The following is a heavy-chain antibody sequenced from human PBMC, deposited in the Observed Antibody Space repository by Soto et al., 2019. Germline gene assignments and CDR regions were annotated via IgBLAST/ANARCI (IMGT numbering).Heavy chain of an antibody. D-gene: IGHD2-21*02. Sequence: GGSLRLSCAASGFTFSSYAMSWVRQAAGKGLEWVSAISGSGGSTYYADSVKGRFTISRDNSKNTLYLQMNSLRAEDTAVYYCAKDGGGGIAVVTALTSGWYFDSWGQGTLVNVSA. J-gene: IGHJ4*02. CDR2: ISGSGGST. CDR1: GFTFSSYA. CDR3: AKDGGGGIAVVTALTSGWYFDS. V-gene: IGHV3-23*01.